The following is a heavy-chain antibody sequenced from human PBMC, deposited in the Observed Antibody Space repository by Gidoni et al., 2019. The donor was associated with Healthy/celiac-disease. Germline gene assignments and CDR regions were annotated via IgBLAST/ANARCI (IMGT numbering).Heavy chain of an antibody. V-gene: IGHV4-39*01. D-gene: IGHD6-13*01. CDR2: IYYSGST. J-gene: IGHJ4*02. CDR3: ASFFSSIAAAEYYFDY. CDR1: GGSISSSSYY. Sequence: QLQLQESGPGLVKPSETLSLTCTVSGGSISSSSYYWGWIRQPPGKGLEWIGSIYYSGSTYYNPSLKSRVTISVDTSKNQFSLKLSSVTAADTAVYYCASFFSSIAAAEYYFDYWGQGTLVTVSS.